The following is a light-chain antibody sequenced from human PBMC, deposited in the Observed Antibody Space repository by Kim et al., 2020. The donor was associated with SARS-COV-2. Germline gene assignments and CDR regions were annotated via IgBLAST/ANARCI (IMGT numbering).Light chain of an antibody. Sequence: QSVLTQPPSVSGAPGQRVTISCTGSSSNIGAGYDVHWYQQLPGTAPKLLIYGNSNRPSGVPNRFSGSKSGTSASLAITGLQAEDEADYYCQSYDSSLSHVFGTGTKGIVL. CDR1: SSNIGAGYD. V-gene: IGLV1-40*01. CDR2: GNS. J-gene: IGLJ1*01. CDR3: QSYDSSLSHV.